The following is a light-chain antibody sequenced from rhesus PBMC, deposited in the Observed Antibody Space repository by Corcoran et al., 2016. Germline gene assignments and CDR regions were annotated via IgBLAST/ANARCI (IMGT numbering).Light chain of an antibody. J-gene: IGKJ2*01. CDR3: GQDTNVPYS. CDR2: QVS. Sequence: DVVMTQSPLSLPITPGQPASISCRSRQSLVHSNGNTYLSWYQQKPGQPPRRLIYQVSTRDAGGPDRFRGSGEGTDFTLKISRVEAEDVGVYYCGQDTNVPYSFGQGTKVEIK. CDR1: QSLVHSNGNTY. V-gene: IGKV2-65*01.